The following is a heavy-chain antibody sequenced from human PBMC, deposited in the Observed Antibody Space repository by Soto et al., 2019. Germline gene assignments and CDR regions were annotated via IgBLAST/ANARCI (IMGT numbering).Heavy chain of an antibody. CDR1: GFTFSDYY. V-gene: IGHV3-11*01. CDR2: ISSSGSTI. Sequence: GGSLRLSCAASGFTFSDYYMSWIRQAPGKGLEWVSYISSSGSTIYYADSVKGRFTISRDNAENSLYLQMNSLRAEDTAVYYCARDWVGDYCYGMDVWGQGTTVTVSS. CDR3: ARDWVGDYCYGMDV. D-gene: IGHD3-16*01. J-gene: IGHJ6*02.